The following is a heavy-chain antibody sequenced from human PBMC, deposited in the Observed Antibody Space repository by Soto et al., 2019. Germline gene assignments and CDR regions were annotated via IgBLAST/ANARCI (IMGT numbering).Heavy chain of an antibody. CDR3: ARDVSPGSSSLYLDAFDI. CDR1: GFSFGSSW. V-gene: IGHV3-7*05. Sequence: EVQLVESGGDLVQPGGSLRLSCAASGFSFGSSWMTWVRQAPSKGLEWVANIKKDGSKINYLDSVRGRFTVSRDNAKNSLYLEMYSLRAEHTALYYCARDVSPGSSSLYLDAFDIWCQGTMVTVSS. J-gene: IGHJ3*02. D-gene: IGHD6-13*01. CDR2: IKKDGSKI.